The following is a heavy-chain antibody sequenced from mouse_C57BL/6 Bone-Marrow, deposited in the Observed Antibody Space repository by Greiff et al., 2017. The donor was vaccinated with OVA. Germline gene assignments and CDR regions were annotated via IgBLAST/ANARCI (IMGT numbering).Heavy chain of an antibody. J-gene: IGHJ2*01. V-gene: IGHV2-2*01. CDR2: IWSGGST. CDR1: GFSLTSYG. Sequence: QVQLQQSGPGLVQPSQSLSITCTVSGFSLTSYGVHWVRQSPGQGLEWLGVIWSGGSTDYNAAFISRLSISKDNSKSQVCLKINSLQADDTAIYYCARCGSYYFDYWGQGTTLTVSS. D-gene: IGHD1-1*02. CDR3: ARCGSYYFDY.